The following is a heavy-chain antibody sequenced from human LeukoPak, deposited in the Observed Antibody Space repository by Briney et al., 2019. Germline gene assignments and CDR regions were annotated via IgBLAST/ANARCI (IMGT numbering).Heavy chain of an antibody. CDR3: ARLTKLAIDN. J-gene: IGHJ4*02. D-gene: IGHD1-1*01. Sequence: ASVKVSCKASGYTFTSYDINWVRQATGQGLEWMGWINPNNGGTNYAQKFQGWVTMTRDTSISTVYMELSRLTSDGTAVYYCARLTKLAIDNWGQGTLVIVSS. CDR1: GYTFTSYD. CDR2: INPNNGGT. V-gene: IGHV1-2*04.